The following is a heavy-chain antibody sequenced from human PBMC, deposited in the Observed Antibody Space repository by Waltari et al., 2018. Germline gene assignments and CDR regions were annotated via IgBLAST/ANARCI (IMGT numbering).Heavy chain of an antibody. CDR1: GGSFSDYY. CDR3: ATGTFLLYAFDV. V-gene: IGHV4-34*01. CDR2: INLAGST. Sequence: QVQLQQWGAGLLKPSETLSLTCAVYGGSFSDYYWNWIRQHPGKGLEWIGEINLAGSTNYNPSLKSRVTISVDTSKNQFSLKLSSVTAADTAVYYCATGTFLLYAFDVWGQGTMVTVSS. J-gene: IGHJ3*01. D-gene: IGHD1-26*01.